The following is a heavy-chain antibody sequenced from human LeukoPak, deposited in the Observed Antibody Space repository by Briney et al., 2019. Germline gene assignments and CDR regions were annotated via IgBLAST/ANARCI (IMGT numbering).Heavy chain of an antibody. J-gene: IGHJ4*02. CDR3: ARHVLYSYFDY. Sequence: SETLSLTCTVSGGSISNYYWSWIRQPPGKGLEWIGYIYYSGSTNYSPSLKSRVTISVDTSNNQFSLRLTSVTAADTAVYYCARHVLYSYFDYWGQGSRVTVSA. CDR2: IYYSGST. D-gene: IGHD2-8*01. V-gene: IGHV4-59*08. CDR1: GGSISNYY.